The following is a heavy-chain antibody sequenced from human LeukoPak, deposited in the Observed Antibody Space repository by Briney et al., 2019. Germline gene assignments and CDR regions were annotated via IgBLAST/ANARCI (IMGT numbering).Heavy chain of an antibody. CDR2: ISGSGGST. D-gene: IGHD5-18*01. CDR3: AKEYGYIVKGVDTAMVGDYFDY. V-gene: IGHV3-23*01. J-gene: IGHJ4*02. Sequence: GGSLRLSCAASGFTFSSYDMSWVRQAPGKGLEWVSVISGSGGSTYYADSVKGRLTISRDNSKHTLYLQMNSLRAEDTAVYYCAKEYGYIVKGVDTAMVGDYFDYWGQGTLVTVSS. CDR1: GFTFSSYD.